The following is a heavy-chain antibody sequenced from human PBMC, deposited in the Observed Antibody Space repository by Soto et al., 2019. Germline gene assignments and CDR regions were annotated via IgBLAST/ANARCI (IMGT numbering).Heavy chain of an antibody. CDR1: QFTFSNYA. CDR2: IRGSAGAGAT. CDR3: TRDPNGDYVGAFDF. Sequence: GSLRLSCVASQFTFSNYAMTWVRQPPGKGLEWVGSIRGSAGAGATHYADSVKGRFTISRDNSKNTLYLQMNSLRAEDTAVYYCTRDPNGDYVGAFDFWDQGSMVTVSS. V-gene: IGHV3-23*01. J-gene: IGHJ3*01. D-gene: IGHD2-8*01.